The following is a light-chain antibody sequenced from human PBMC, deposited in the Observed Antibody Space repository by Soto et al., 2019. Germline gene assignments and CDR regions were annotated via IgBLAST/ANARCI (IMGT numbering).Light chain of an antibody. CDR3: QQYNNWPPWT. J-gene: IGKJ1*01. V-gene: IGKV3-15*01. CDR2: GAS. Sequence: ELVMTQSPATPTVSPGQRPTHSYRSSQSVSSNLAWYQQKPGQAPRLLIYGASTRATGIPARFSGSGSVTESTLTISSLQSEDFAVYYCQQYNNWPPWTVGQGTKVDIK. CDR1: QSVSSN.